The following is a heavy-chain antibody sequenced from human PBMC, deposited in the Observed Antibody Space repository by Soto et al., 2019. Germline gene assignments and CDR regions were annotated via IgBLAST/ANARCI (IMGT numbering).Heavy chain of an antibody. CDR3: ARDPLGGGAPYYLDY. CDR2: INPNSGGT. Sequence: QVQLVQSGAEVKKPGASMKVSCKASGYTFTGDWLHWVRQAPGQGLEWMGWINPNSGGTNYAQKFQGRVTMTRDPSISTAYMELSSLRSDDTAVYYCARDPLGGGAPYYLDYWGQGTLVTVSS. CDR1: GYTFTGDW. J-gene: IGHJ4*02. V-gene: IGHV1-2*02. D-gene: IGHD3-16*01.